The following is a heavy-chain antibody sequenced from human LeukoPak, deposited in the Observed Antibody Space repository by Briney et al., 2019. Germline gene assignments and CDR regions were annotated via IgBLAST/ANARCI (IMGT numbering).Heavy chain of an antibody. J-gene: IGHJ6*02. CDR1: GGTFSSYA. D-gene: IGHD6-19*01. V-gene: IGHV1-69*04. Sequence: SVKVSCKASGGTFSSYAISWVRQAPGQGLEWMGRIIPILGIANYAQKFQGRVTITADKSTSTAYMELSSLRSEDTAVYYCARVDSSGWYPYYYYGMDVWGQGTTVTVSS. CDR3: ARVDSSGWYPYYYYGMDV. CDR2: IIPILGIA.